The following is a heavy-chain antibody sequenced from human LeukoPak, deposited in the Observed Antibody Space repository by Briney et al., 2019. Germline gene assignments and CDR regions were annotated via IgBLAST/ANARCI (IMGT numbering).Heavy chain of an antibody. V-gene: IGHV1-2*02. J-gene: IGHJ4*02. CDR2: IHPNSGGT. D-gene: IGHD2-15*01. CDR1: GYTFTAYY. Sequence: GSAKVSCKASGYTFTAYYVHWVRQAPRQGPEWMGWIHPNSGGTKYAQNFQGRVTMTRDTSITTAYMELSSLRSDDTAVYYCARGDIYWDYWGQGTQVTVSS. CDR3: ARGDIYWDY.